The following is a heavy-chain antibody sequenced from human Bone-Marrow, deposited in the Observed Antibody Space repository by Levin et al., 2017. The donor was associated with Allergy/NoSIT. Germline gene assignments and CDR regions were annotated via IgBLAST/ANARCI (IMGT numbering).Heavy chain of an antibody. V-gene: IGHV3-23*01. CDR1: GFTFSNYA. D-gene: IGHD6-19*01. Sequence: AGGSLRLSCAASGFTFSNYAISWVRRIPGKGLEWVSAITTDGGRTYYADSVRGRFTISRDNSKNTVDLQMSSLRAEDTAIYYCAREILRVGRGWYTIDYWGQGNLVTVSS. J-gene: IGHJ4*02. CDR3: AREILRVGRGWYTIDY. CDR2: ITTDGGRT.